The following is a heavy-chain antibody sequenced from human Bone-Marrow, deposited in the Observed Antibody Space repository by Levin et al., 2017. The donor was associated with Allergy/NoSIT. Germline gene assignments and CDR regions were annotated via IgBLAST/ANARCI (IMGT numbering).Heavy chain of an antibody. CDR1: GFTVSNNF. CDR3: ARDRHCISNTCYGA. CDR2: IYSGGGV. D-gene: IGHD2/OR15-2a*01. V-gene: IGHV3-53*01. Sequence: GESLKISCAVSGFTVSNNFMIWYRQAPGKGLEWVSLIYSGGGVYFADSVKGRFTISRDSSKNTLYLQMNSLRAEDTAVYYCARDRHCISNTCYGAWGQGTLVTVSS. J-gene: IGHJ5*02.